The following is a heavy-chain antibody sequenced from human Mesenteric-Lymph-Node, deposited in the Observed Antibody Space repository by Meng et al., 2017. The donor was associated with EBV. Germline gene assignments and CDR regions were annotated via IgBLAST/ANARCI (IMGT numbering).Heavy chain of an antibody. CDR1: GYTFASYG. V-gene: IGHV1-18*01. Sequence: QVRLVQSGAEVKKPGASVKVSCKAFGYTFASYGISWVRQAPGQGLEWMGWISVFNGDTNYAQNFQGRLTLTTDTSTATAYMELRSLRSDDTAVYYRVRSRRLFDWLPVQPSWGQGTLVTVSS. D-gene: IGHD3-9*01. J-gene: IGHJ5*02. CDR3: VRSRRLFDWLPVQPS. CDR2: ISVFNGDT.